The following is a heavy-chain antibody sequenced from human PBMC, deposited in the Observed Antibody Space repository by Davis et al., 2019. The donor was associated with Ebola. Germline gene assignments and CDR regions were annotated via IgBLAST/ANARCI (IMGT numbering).Heavy chain of an antibody. D-gene: IGHD2-21*01. V-gene: IGHV3-66*01. Sequence: GGSLRLSCVASGFTFSSYWMSWVRQAPGKGLEWVSVIYSDGSTYYADSVKGRFTISRDIAKNSLYLQMNSLRDEDTAVYYCAKDSPIPGLWGQGTLVTVSS. CDR3: AKDSPIPGL. J-gene: IGHJ4*02. CDR2: IYSDGST. CDR1: GFTFSSYW.